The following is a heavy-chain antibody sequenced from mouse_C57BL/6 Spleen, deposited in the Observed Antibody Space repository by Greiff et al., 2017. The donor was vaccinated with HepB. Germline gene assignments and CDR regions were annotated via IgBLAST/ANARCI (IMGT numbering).Heavy chain of an antibody. CDR2: IDPANGNT. CDR3: VEGSNYGGAWFAY. D-gene: IGHD2-5*01. V-gene: IGHV14-3*01. CDR1: GFNIKNTY. J-gene: IGHJ3*01. Sequence: VQLQQSVAELVRPGASVKLSCTASGFNIKNTYMHWVKQRPEQGLEWIGRIDPANGNTKYAPKFQGKATITADTSSNTAYLQLSSLTSEDTAIYYCVEGSNYGGAWFAYWGQGTLVTVSA.